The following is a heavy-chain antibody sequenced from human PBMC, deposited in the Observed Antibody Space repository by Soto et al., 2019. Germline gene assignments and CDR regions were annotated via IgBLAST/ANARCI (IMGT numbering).Heavy chain of an antibody. CDR1: GFSFSTSGVG. D-gene: IGHD2-2*01. Sequence: QITLKESGPTLVRPTQTLTLTCTFSGFSFSTSGVGVNWIRQPPGKALEWLALIYWNDDKRYSASLRSRLTITKDTAKNQVVLTLSNLDPVDTATYYCVRQTTGSLIVPVAITPYYYLGFDVW. CDR3: VRQTTGSLIVPVAITPYYYLGFDV. J-gene: IGHJ6*01. V-gene: IGHV2-5*01. CDR2: IYWNDDK.